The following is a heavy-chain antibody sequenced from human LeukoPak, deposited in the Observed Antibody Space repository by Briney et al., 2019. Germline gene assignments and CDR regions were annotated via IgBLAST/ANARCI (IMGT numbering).Heavy chain of an antibody. D-gene: IGHD5-24*01. V-gene: IGHV3-21*01. CDR2: ISSSSSYI. Sequence: GGSLRLSCAASGFTFSSYSMNWVRQAPGKGLEWVSPISSSSSYIYYADSVKGRFTISRDNAKNSLYLQMNSLRAEDTAVYYCAISRDGYNCPFDYWGQGTLVTVSS. CDR3: AISRDGYNCPFDY. CDR1: GFTFSSYS. J-gene: IGHJ4*02.